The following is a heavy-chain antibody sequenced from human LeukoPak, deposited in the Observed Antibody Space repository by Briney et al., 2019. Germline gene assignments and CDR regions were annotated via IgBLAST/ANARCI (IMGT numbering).Heavy chain of an antibody. V-gene: IGHV4-4*07. D-gene: IGHD6-13*01. J-gene: IGHJ4*02. CDR3: ARVTGYRIEDYFDY. CDR1: GGSISSYY. CDR2: IYTSGST. Sequence: SETLSLTCTVSGGSISSYYWSWIRQPAGKGLEWIGRIYTSGSTNYNPSLKSRVTISVETSKNEFSLKLRSVTAADTAVYYCARVTGYRIEDYFDYWGQGTLVTVSS.